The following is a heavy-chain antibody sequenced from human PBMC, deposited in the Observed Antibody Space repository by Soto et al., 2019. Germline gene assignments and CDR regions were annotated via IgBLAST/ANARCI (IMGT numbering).Heavy chain of an antibody. CDR1: GGSISSYY. CDR3: ARVDQAAYYYYMDV. V-gene: IGHV4-59*01. Sequence: PSETLSLTCTVSGGSISSYYWSWIRQPPGKGLEWIGYIYYSGSTNYNPSLKSRVTISVDTSKNQFSLKLSSVTAADTAVYYCARVDQAAYYYYMDVWAKGTTVTVSS. CDR2: IYYSGST. D-gene: IGHD2-15*01. J-gene: IGHJ6*03.